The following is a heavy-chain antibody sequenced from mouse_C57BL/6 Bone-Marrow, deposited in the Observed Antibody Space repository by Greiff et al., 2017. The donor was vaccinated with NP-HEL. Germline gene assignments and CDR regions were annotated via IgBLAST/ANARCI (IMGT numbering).Heavy chain of an antibody. Sequence: EVKLQESGGGLVKPGGSLKLSCAASGFTFSDYGMHWVRQAPEKGLEWVAYISSGSSTIYYADTVKGRFTISRDNAKNTLFLQMTSLRSEDTAMYYCARPLTTVVAKDYYAMDYWGQGTSVTVSS. CDR2: ISSGSSTI. CDR1: GFTFSDYG. V-gene: IGHV5-17*01. J-gene: IGHJ4*01. CDR3: ARPLTTVVAKDYYAMDY. D-gene: IGHD1-1*01.